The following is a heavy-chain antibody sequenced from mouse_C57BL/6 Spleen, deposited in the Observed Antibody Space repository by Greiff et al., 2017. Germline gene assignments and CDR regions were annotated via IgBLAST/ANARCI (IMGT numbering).Heavy chain of an antibody. CDR2: INPSRGYT. D-gene: IGHD1-1*01. CDR1: GYTFTSYT. Sequence: QVQLKQSGAELARPGASVKMSCKASGYTFTSYTMHWVKQRPGQGLEWIGYINPSRGYTKYNQKFKGKATLTADKSSSTAYMQLSSLTSEDSAVYYFARSLYYYCSSYYYFDYWGQGTTLTVSS. J-gene: IGHJ2*01. V-gene: IGHV1-4*01. CDR3: ARSLYYYCSSYYYFDY.